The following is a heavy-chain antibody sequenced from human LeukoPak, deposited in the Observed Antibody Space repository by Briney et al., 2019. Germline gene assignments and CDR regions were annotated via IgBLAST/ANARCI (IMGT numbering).Heavy chain of an antibody. D-gene: IGHD5-24*01. J-gene: IGHJ4*02. CDR3: ARLELDGYNWYY. V-gene: IGHV4-39*01. CDR1: GGSISSSSYY. CDR2: IYYSGST. Sequence: PSETLSLTWTVYGGSISSSSYYWGWIRQPPGKGLEWIGSIYYSGSTYYNPSLKSRVTISVDTSKNQFSLKLSSVTAADTAVYYCARLELDGYNWYYWGQGTLVTVSS.